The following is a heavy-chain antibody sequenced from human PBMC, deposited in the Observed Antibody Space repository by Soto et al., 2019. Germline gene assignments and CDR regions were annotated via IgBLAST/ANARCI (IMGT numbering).Heavy chain of an antibody. CDR2: INPNSGGT. D-gene: IGHD2-2*01. J-gene: IGHJ5*02. Sequence: ASVKVSCKASGYTFTGYYMHWVRQAPGQGLEWMGWINPNSGGTNYAQKFQGWVTMTRDTSISTAYMELSRLRSDDTAVYYCARDPGKDCSSTSCYHNWFDPWGQGTLVTSPQ. CDR1: GYTFTGYY. CDR3: ARDPGKDCSSTSCYHNWFDP. V-gene: IGHV1-2*04.